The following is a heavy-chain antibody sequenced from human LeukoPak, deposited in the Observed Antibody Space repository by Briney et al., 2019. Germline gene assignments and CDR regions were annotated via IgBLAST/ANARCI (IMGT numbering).Heavy chain of an antibody. CDR1: GGTFSSYA. V-gene: IGHV1-24*01. D-gene: IGHD3-22*01. CDR3: ARDINGYYYDSHGYYPTDL. J-gene: IGHJ5*02. Sequence: ASVKVSCKASGGTFSSYAISRVRQAPGKGLEWMGGFDPEDGETLYAQKFQGRVTMTEDTSTDTAYMELRSLRSDDTAVYYCARDINGYYYDSHGYYPTDLWGQGTLVTVSS. CDR2: FDPEDGET.